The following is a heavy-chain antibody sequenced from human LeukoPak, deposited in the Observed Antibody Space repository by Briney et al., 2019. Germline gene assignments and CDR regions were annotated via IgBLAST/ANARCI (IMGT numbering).Heavy chain of an antibody. V-gene: IGHV4-39*07. D-gene: IGHD3-16*01. CDR3: ARDLRGAYMDCFDY. CDR2: IYHSGNA. CDR1: GGSISSGTYY. J-gene: IGHJ4*02. Sequence: SETLSLTCTVSGGSISSGTYYWGWIRQPPGKGLEWIGSIYHSGNAYYNQSLMSRVTISVDTSKNQFSLKVSSATAADTAVYYCARDLRGAYMDCFDYWGQGTLVTVSS.